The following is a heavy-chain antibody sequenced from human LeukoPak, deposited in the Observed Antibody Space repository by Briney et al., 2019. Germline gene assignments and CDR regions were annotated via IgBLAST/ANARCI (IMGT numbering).Heavy chain of an antibody. D-gene: IGHD3-3*01. CDR1: GFTFSSYW. CDR3: ARDLLEWLLFFDY. J-gene: IGHJ4*02. CDR2: IKQDGSEK. Sequence: GGSLRLSCAASGFTFSSYWMSWVRQAPGEGLEWVANIKQDGSEKYYVDSVKGRFTISRDNAKNSLYLQMNSLRAEDTAVYYCARDLLEWLLFFDYWGQGTLVTVSS. V-gene: IGHV3-7*05.